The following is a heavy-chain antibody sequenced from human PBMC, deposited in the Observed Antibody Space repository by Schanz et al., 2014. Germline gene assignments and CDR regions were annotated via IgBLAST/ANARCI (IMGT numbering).Heavy chain of an antibody. V-gene: IGHV3-23*04. CDR3: AKRFHCSGSHTFDY. Sequence: EVHLEESGGGLVQPGGSQRLSCAVSGFTFSNCDMTWVRQAPGKGLEWVAIIDGRGITTFYADSVKGRFTISRDNAKNTVYLQMNSLRDDDTAVYYCAKRFHCSGSHTFDYWGQGTLVTVSS. CDR1: GFTFSNCD. D-gene: IGHD3-10*02. J-gene: IGHJ4*02. CDR2: IDGRGITT.